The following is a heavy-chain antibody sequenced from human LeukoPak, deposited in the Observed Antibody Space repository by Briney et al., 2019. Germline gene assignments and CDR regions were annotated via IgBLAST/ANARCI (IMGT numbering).Heavy chain of an antibody. CDR2: ISSSGSTI. D-gene: IGHD3-3*01. CDR3: ARAKDFDFWSGYPDY. CDR1: GFTFSDYY. V-gene: IGHV3-11*01. Sequence: PGGSLRLSCAASGFTFSDYYMSWIRQAPGKGLEWVSYISSSGSTIYYADSVKGRFTISRDNAKNSLYLQMNSPRAEDTAVYYCARAKDFDFWSGYPDYWGQGTLVTVSS. J-gene: IGHJ4*02.